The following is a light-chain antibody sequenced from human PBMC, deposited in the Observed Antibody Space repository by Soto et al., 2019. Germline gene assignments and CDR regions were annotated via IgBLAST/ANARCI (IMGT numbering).Light chain of an antibody. Sequence: PGERATLSCRASQSVSSYLAWYQQKPGQAPRLLIYGASSRATGIPARFSGSGSGTDFTLTISSLEPEDFAVYYCQQRSNWITFGQGTRLEIK. V-gene: IGKV3-11*01. CDR2: GAS. CDR1: QSVSSY. J-gene: IGKJ5*01. CDR3: QQRSNWIT.